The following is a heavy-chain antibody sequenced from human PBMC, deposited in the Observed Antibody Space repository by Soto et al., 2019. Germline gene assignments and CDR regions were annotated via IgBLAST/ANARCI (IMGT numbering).Heavy chain of an antibody. CDR3: ARDRGIVGALTYDY. Sequence: QVQLVESGGGVVQPGRSLRLSCAASGFTFSNYGMHWVRQAPGKGLECVAVIWYDGSNKCYADSVEGRFTISRDNSKNTLYLQMNSLRAEDTAVYFCARDRGIVGALTYDYWGQGALVTVSS. V-gene: IGHV3-33*01. J-gene: IGHJ4*02. D-gene: IGHD1-26*01. CDR1: GFTFSNYG. CDR2: IWYDGSNK.